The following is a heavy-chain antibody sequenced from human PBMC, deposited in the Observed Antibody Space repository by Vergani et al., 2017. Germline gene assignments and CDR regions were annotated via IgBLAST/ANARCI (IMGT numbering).Heavy chain of an antibody. J-gene: IGHJ4*02. Sequence: EVQLVESGGGLFQPGGSLRLSCAASGFTFSSYAMSWVRQAPGKGLEWVSAISGRGGSTYYADSVKGRFTISRDNSKNTLYLQMNSLRAEDTAVYYCAKDPRGYSYGGIDYWGQGTLVTVSS. CDR1: GFTFSSYA. V-gene: IGHV3-23*04. CDR3: AKDPRGYSYGGIDY. CDR2: ISGRGGST. D-gene: IGHD5-18*01.